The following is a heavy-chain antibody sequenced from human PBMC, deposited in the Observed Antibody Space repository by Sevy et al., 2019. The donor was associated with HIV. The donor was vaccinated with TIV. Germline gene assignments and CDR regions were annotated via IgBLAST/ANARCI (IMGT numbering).Heavy chain of an antibody. CDR2: FDPEDGET. CDR1: GYTLTELS. V-gene: IGHV1-24*01. Sequence: ASVKVSCKVSGYTLTELSMHWVRQAPGKGLEWMGGFDPEDGETIYAQKFQGRVTMTEDTSTDTAYMELSSLRSEDTDVYYWATAHCTSGVCYHGGRYAFDVWGQGTMVTVSS. CDR3: ATAHCTSGVCYHGGRYAFDV. D-gene: IGHD2-8*01. J-gene: IGHJ3*01.